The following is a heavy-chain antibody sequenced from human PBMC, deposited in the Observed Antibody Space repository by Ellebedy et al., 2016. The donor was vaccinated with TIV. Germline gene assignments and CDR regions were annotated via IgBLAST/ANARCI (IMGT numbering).Heavy chain of an antibody. CDR2: ISYDGSDR. D-gene: IGHD1-26*01. CDR3: AKVLTLGMVGTTYAFDV. J-gene: IGHJ3*01. CDR1: GFTFSSYG. Sequence: GESLKISCAASGFTFSSYGMHWVRQTPGKGLEWVAVISYDGSDRKYAAALKGRFTISRDNSKNTVFLQMNSLRPEDTAVSFCAKVLTLGMVGTTYAFDVWGQGTKVSVSP. V-gene: IGHV3-30*18.